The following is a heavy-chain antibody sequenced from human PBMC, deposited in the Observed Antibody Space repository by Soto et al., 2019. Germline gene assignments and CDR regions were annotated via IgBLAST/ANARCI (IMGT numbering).Heavy chain of an antibody. CDR3: ARVFGPSIRLAFDV. CDR2: MSYDGNNK. J-gene: IGHJ3*01. D-gene: IGHD3-10*02. Sequence: QVQLVESGGGVVQPGRSLRLSCAASGFTFASYAFHWVRQAPGKGLEWVAAMSYDGNNKYYADSVKGRLTISRDISKNTLNAQLKSVIPDDTAVYFWARVFGPSIRLAFDVWGQGTMVSVS. V-gene: IGHV3-30-3*01. CDR1: GFTFASYA.